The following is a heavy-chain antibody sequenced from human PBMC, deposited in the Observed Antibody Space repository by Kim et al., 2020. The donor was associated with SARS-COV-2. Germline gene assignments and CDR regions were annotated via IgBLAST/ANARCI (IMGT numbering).Heavy chain of an antibody. V-gene: IGHV4-59*13. CDR2: IYYSGST. Sequence: SETLSLTCTVSGGSISSYYWSCIRQPPGKGLEWIGYIYYSGSTNYNPSLKSRVTISVDTSKNQFSLKLSSVTAADTAVYYCARSQYYYDSSGVDYWGQGTLVTVSS. J-gene: IGHJ4*02. D-gene: IGHD3-22*01. CDR3: ARSQYYYDSSGVDY. CDR1: GGSISSYY.